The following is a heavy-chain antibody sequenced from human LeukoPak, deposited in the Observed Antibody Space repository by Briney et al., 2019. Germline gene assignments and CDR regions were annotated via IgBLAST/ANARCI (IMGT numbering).Heavy chain of an antibody. Sequence: ASVKVSCKASGYTFTSYDINWVRQATGQGLEWMGWMNPNSGNTGYAQKFQGRVTMTRNTSISTAYMELSSLRSEGTAVYYCARGAPDYYDSSGYNFDYWGQGTLVTVSS. V-gene: IGHV1-8*01. CDR1: GYTFTSYD. D-gene: IGHD3-22*01. CDR2: MNPNSGNT. CDR3: ARGAPDYYDSSGYNFDY. J-gene: IGHJ4*02.